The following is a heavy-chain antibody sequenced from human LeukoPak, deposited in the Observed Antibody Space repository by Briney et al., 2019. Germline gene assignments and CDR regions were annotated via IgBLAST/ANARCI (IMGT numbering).Heavy chain of an antibody. CDR1: GGSVSSGGYF. J-gene: IGHJ4*02. CDR2: IYSSGST. Sequence: SETLSLTCTVSGGSVSSGGYFWSWIRQHPGKGLEWIGYIYSSGSTYYIPSLKSRLTISVDTSKTQFSLTVSAVTAADTAVYYCATGPTYSSVDYWGQGTLVTVSS. D-gene: IGHD6-19*01. V-gene: IGHV4-31*03. CDR3: ATGPTYSSVDY.